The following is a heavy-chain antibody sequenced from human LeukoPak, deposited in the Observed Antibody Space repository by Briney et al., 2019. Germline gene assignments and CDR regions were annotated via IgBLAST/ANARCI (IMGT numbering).Heavy chain of an antibody. CDR1: GFTFSNYA. D-gene: IGHD3-16*01. CDR3: AKWAGAWGNYYYGMDV. V-gene: IGHV3-23*01. CDR2: ISGSGGST. Sequence: GGSLRLSCAASGFTFSNYAMSWVRQAPGKGLEWVSAISGSGGSTYYADSVKGRFTISRDNSKNTLYLQMNSLRAEDTAVYYCAKWAGAWGNYYYGMDVWGQGTTVTVSS. J-gene: IGHJ6*02.